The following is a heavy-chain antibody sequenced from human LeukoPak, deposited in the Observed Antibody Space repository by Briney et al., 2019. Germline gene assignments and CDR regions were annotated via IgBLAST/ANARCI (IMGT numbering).Heavy chain of an antibody. J-gene: IGHJ4*02. V-gene: IGHV3-23*01. Sequence: GGSLRLSCAASGFTFSSYGLSWVRQTPGKGLEWVSAISDSGSDTYYTDSVKGRFTISKDNSKNTLYLQMNSLRAEDTAVYYCAKRVPYSSSSVYFDSWGQGTLVTVSS. D-gene: IGHD6-6*01. CDR3: AKRVPYSSSSVYFDS. CDR1: GFTFSSYG. CDR2: ISDSGSDT.